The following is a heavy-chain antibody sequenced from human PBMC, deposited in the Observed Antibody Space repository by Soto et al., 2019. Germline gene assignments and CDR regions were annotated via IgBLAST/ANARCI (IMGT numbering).Heavy chain of an antibody. V-gene: IGHV4-59*01. J-gene: IGHJ5*02. D-gene: IGHD2-21*01. CDR1: GDSITSDN. CDR3: ARRAVVAVTGSLDNWLDP. CDR2: VYSSGST. Sequence: SETLSLTCTVSGDSITSDNWNWLRLPPGKALEWIGYVYSSGSTNYNPSLKSRVTISVDTSRNQFSLKVNSVTAADTAMYYCARRAVVAVTGSLDNWLDPWGQGILVTVSS.